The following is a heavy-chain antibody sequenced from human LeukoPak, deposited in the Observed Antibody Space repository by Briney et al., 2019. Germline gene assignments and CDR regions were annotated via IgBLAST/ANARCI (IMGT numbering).Heavy chain of an antibody. CDR2: IYSGGST. CDR1: GFTVSSNY. CDR3: AKYWGAYGDYRGRYMDV. Sequence: GGSLRLSCAASGFTVSSNYMSWVRQAPGKGLEWVSVIYSGGSTYYADSVKGRFTISRDNSKNTLYLQMNSLRAEDTAVYYCAKYWGAYGDYRGRYMDVWGKGTTVTVS. D-gene: IGHD4-17*01. J-gene: IGHJ6*03. V-gene: IGHV3-53*01.